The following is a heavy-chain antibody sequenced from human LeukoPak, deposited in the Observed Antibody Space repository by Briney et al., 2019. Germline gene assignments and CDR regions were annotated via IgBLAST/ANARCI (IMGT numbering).Heavy chain of an antibody. V-gene: IGHV4-38-2*02. CDR2: ISHSGAT. CDR1: GYSISSAYY. D-gene: IGHD5-12*01. Sequence: SETLSLTCTFSGYSISSAYYWVWIRQPPGKGLEWIGSISHSGATYYNPSLTSRATISVDTSRNQLSLKLTSVTAADTAVYYCARGSGSDVWGQGTLVTVSS. J-gene: IGHJ4*02. CDR3: ARGSGSDV.